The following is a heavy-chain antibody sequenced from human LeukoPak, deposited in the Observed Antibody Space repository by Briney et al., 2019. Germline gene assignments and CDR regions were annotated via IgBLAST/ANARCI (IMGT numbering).Heavy chain of an antibody. CDR2: ISSSSSYI. Sequence: GGSLRLSCAASGFTFSSYSMNWVRQAPGKGLEWVSSISSSSSYIYYADSVKGRFTISRDNAKNSLYLQMNSLRAEDTAVYYCARGQDYYDSSGYYLGYFDYWGQGTLVTVSS. J-gene: IGHJ4*02. D-gene: IGHD3-22*01. CDR1: GFTFSSYS. V-gene: IGHV3-21*01. CDR3: ARGQDYYDSSGYYLGYFDY.